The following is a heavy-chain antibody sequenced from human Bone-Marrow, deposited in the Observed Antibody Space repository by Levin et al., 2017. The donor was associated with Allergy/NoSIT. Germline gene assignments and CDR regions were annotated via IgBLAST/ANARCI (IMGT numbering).Heavy chain of an antibody. D-gene: IGHD1-7*01. CDR2: IGRNSGNK. Sequence: SLKIPCAASGFTFDDYAMHWVRQAPGKGLEWVASIGRNSGNKGYADSVRGRFTISRDNVNNSLYLEMNSLRGDDTALYYCAKEGNYGLEFYFMDVWGKGTMVTVSS. J-gene: IGHJ6*03. CDR1: GFTFDDYA. V-gene: IGHV3-9*01. CDR3: AKEGNYGLEFYFMDV.